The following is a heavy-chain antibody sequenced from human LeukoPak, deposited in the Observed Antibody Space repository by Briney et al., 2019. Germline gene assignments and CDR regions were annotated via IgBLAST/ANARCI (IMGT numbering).Heavy chain of an antibody. D-gene: IGHD2-21*02. Sequence: GGSLRLSCAASGFTFSDYYMSWIRQAPGKGLEWLSYISSSSSYTNYADSVKGRFTISRDNAKNSLYLQMNSLRAEDTAVYYCARYERFCGGDCYSDYWGQGTLVTVSS. CDR2: ISSSSSYT. J-gene: IGHJ4*02. V-gene: IGHV3-11*03. CDR1: GFTFSDYY. CDR3: ARYERFCGGDCYSDY.